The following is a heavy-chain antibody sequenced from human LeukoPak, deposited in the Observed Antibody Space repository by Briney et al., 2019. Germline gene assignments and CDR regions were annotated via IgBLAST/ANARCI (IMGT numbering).Heavy chain of an antibody. CDR3: ARDLYGDYSQDY. J-gene: IGHJ4*02. V-gene: IGHV3-21*01. D-gene: IGHD4-17*01. CDR2: ISSSSSYI. CDR1: GFTFSSYA. Sequence: PGGSLRLSCAASGFTFSSYAMNWVRQAPGKGLEWVSSISSSSSYIYYADSVKGRFTISRDNAKNSLYLQMNSLRAEDTAVYYCARDLYGDYSQDYWGQGTLVTVSS.